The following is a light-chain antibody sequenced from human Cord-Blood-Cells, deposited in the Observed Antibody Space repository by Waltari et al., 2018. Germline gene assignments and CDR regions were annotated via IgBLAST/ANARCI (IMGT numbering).Light chain of an antibody. Sequence: QSALTQPASVSGSPGQSITISCTGTSSDVGGYNYVSWDQQHPGKAPKLMMYDVSKRPSGVSKRFAGSKSGNTASLTISGLQAEDEADYYCSSYTSSSTVVFGGWTKLTVL. J-gene: IGLJ2*01. V-gene: IGLV2-14*01. CDR3: SSYTSSSTVV. CDR1: SSDVGGYNY. CDR2: DVS.